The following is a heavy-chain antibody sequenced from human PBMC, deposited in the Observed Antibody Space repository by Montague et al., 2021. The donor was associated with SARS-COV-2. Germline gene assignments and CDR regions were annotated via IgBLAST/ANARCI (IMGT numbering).Heavy chain of an antibody. CDR2: ISYDGSNK. CDR1: GFTFSSYA. V-gene: IGHV3-30-3*01. CDR3: AGAHSGSYPNYFDY. D-gene: IGHD1-26*01. J-gene: IGHJ4*02. Sequence: SLRLSCAASGFTFSSYAVHWVRQAPGKGLEWVAVISYDGSNKYYADSVKGRFTISRDNSKNTLYLQMNSLRAEDTAVYYCAGAHSGSYPNYFDYWGQGTLVTVSS.